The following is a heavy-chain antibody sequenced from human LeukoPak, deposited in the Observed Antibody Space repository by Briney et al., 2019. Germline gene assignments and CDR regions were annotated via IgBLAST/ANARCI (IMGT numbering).Heavy chain of an antibody. CDR1: GRTFSRYW. V-gene: IGHV3-74*01. Sequence: GGSLRLSCAASGRTFSRYWMHWVRQAPGRGLVCVSHINSDGSNTIYADSVKGRFTISRDNANNTLYLQMNSLRPEHTAVYYCAREEYCSAGCMRHFDYWGQGALVTVSS. CDR2: INSDGSNT. CDR3: AREEYCSAGCMRHFDY. J-gene: IGHJ4*02. D-gene: IGHD2-15*01.